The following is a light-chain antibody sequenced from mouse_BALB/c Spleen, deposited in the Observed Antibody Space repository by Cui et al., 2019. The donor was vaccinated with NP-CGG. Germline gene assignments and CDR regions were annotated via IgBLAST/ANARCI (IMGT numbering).Light chain of an antibody. CDR1: TGAVTTSNY. J-gene: IGLJ1*01. Sequence: AVAPQYSALTTSPGETVTLTCRSSTGAVTTSNYANWVQEKPDHLFTGLIGGTNNRAPGVPARFSGSLIGDKAALTITGAQTEDEAIYFCALWYSNHWVFGGGSKLTVL. CDR3: ALWYSNHWV. V-gene: IGLV1*01. CDR2: GTN.